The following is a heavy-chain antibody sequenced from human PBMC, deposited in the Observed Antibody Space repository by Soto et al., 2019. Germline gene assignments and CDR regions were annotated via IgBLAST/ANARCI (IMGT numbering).Heavy chain of an antibody. Sequence: QVQLQESGPGLVKPSETLSLTCTVSGGSISSYYWSWIRQPPGKGLEWIGYIYYSGSTNYNPSLKSRVTISVDTSKNQFPRKLSSVTAADTAVYYCANHGQWLVTGYFYYGMDVWGQGTTVTVSS. CDR2: IYYSGST. CDR3: ANHGQWLVTGYFYYGMDV. V-gene: IGHV4-59*08. CDR1: GGSISSYY. J-gene: IGHJ6*02. D-gene: IGHD6-19*01.